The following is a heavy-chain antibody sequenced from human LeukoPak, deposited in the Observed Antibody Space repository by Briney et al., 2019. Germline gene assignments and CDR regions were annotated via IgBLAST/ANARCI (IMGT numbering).Heavy chain of an antibody. CDR3: ARDHDLTGTYEYLKY. CDR1: GYTFTSNY. Sequence: ASVKVSCKAFGYTFTSNYMHWVRQAPGQGPEWMGVISPSGGSTTYAQKFQGRVTITADKSTSTAYMELSSLRSEDTAVYYCARDHDLTGTYEYLKYWGQGTLVTVSS. V-gene: IGHV1-46*01. CDR2: ISPSGGST. D-gene: IGHD7-27*01. J-gene: IGHJ1*01.